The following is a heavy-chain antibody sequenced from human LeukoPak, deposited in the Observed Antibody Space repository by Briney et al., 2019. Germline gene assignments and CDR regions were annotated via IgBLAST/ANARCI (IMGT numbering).Heavy chain of an antibody. CDR2: ISYDGSNK. Sequence: GGSLRLSCAASGFTFSSYAMHWVRQAPGKGLEWVAVISYDGSNKYYADSVKGRFTISRDNSKNTLYLQMNSLRAEDTAVYYCARDPKALYYYYYGMDVWGQGTTVTVSS. V-gene: IGHV3-30-3*01. CDR1: GFTFSSYA. CDR3: ARDPKALYYYYYGMDV. J-gene: IGHJ6*02.